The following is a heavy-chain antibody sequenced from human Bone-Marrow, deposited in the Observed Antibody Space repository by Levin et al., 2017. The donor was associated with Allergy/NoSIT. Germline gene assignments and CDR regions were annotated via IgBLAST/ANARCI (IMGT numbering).Heavy chain of an antibody. CDR3: ACRRHGYNHFDY. CDR1: TDSVTNVY. J-gene: IGHJ4*02. V-gene: IGHV4-59*02. CDR2: IFHSGST. D-gene: IGHD5-24*01. Sequence: PSQTLSLTCSVSTDSVTNVYWSWIRQPPGKGLEWIGFIFHSGSTTYNPSLKSRVTISIDTSKNQFSLKLTSVTAADTALYYCACRRHGYNHFDYWGQGILVTISS.